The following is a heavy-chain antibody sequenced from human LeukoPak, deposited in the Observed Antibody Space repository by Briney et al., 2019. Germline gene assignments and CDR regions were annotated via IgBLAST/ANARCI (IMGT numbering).Heavy chain of an antibody. CDR2: INPSGGST. D-gene: IGHD4-23*01. Sequence: GASVKVSCKASGYTFTSYYIDWVRQAPGQGLEWMGVINPSGGSTRYAQKFQGRVTMTGDPSTRTVYMELSSLTSDDTAVYYCARARYGGNLDSSFDYWGQGTLVTVSS. V-gene: IGHV1-46*01. J-gene: IGHJ4*02. CDR1: GYTFTSYY. CDR3: ARARYGGNLDSSFDY.